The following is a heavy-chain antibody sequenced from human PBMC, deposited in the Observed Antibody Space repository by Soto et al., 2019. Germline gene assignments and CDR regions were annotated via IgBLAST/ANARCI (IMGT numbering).Heavy chain of an antibody. CDR2: MNPKSGNT. Sequence: QVQLVQSGAEVKKPGASVKVSCKASGYIFTSYEINWVRQATGQGLEWMGWMNPKSGNTGYAQKFKGRVTMTRNTSISTANRERSRVRSEDAPVYYCAISTVTTSISWAQGTLATVSS. J-gene: IGHJ5*02. D-gene: IGHD4-17*01. V-gene: IGHV1-8*01. CDR3: AISTVTTSIS. CDR1: GYIFTSYE.